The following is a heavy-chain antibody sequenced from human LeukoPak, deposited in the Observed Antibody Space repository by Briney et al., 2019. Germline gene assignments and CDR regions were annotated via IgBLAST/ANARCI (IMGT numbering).Heavy chain of an antibody. CDR3: AKDFSYSSGLIFDY. Sequence: TGGSLRLSCAASGFTFDDYAMHWVRQAPGKGLEWVSGISWNSGSIGYADSVKGRFTISRDNAKNSLYLQMNSLRAEDTALYYCAKDFSYSSGLIFDYWGQGTLVTVSS. V-gene: IGHV3-9*01. D-gene: IGHD6-19*01. J-gene: IGHJ4*02. CDR2: ISWNSGSI. CDR1: GFTFDDYA.